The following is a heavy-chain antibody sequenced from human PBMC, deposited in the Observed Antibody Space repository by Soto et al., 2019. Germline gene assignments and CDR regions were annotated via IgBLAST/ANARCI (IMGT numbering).Heavy chain of an antibody. V-gene: IGHV1-3*01. D-gene: IGHD3-16*02. J-gene: IGHJ6*02. CDR3: ARVGVSLGWGYYYYGMDV. CDR1: GYTFTSYA. Sequence: GASVKVSCKASGYTFTSYAMHWVRQAPGQRLEWMGWINAGNGNTKYSQKFQGRVTITRDTSASTAYMELSSLRSEDTAVYYCARVGVSLGWGYYYYGMDVWGQGTTVTVS. CDR2: INAGNGNT.